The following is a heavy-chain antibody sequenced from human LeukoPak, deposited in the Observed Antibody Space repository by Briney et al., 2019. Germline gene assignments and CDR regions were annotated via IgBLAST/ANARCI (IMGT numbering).Heavy chain of an antibody. Sequence: PGGSLRLSCAASGFTFSSYAMGWVRQAPGKGLEWVSAVTGSGGTTYYADSVKGRFTISRDNSRNTLHLQMNSLRADDTAVYYCAKAQGQKVANYYFHNWGQGTLVTVSS. CDR3: AKAQGQKVANYYFHN. CDR1: GFTFSSYA. J-gene: IGHJ4*02. D-gene: IGHD5-12*01. CDR2: VTGSGGTT. V-gene: IGHV3-23*01.